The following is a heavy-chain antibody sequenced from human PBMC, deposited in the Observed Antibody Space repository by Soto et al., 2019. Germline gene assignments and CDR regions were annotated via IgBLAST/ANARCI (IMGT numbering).Heavy chain of an antibody. J-gene: IGHJ5*02. CDR1: GGSISSYY. CDR2: IYYSGST. Sequence: SETLSLTCTVSGGSISSYYWSWIRQPPGKGLEWIGYIYYSGSTNYNPSLKSRVTISVDTSKNQFSLKLSSVTAADTAVYYCARVARGHYGANQGGWFDPWGQGTLVTVS. CDR3: ARVARGHYGANQGGWFDP. D-gene: IGHD4-17*01. V-gene: IGHV4-59*01.